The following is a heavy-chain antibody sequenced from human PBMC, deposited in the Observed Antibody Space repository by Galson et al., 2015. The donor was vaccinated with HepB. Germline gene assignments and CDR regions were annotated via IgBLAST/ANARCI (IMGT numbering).Heavy chain of an antibody. CDR3: ARDLHYGDYWYFDL. J-gene: IGHJ2*01. D-gene: IGHD4-17*01. CDR2: ISSSSSTI. V-gene: IGHV3-48*02. CDR1: GFTFSSYS. Sequence: SLRLSCAASGFTFSSYSMNWVRQAPGKGLEWVSYISSSSSTIYYADSVKGRFTISRDNAKNSLYLQMNSLRDEDTAVYYCARDLHYGDYWYFDLWGRGTLVTVSS.